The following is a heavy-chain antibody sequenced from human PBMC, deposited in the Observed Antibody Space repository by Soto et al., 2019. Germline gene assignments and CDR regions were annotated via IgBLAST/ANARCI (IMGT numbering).Heavy chain of an antibody. CDR1: GGSISSYY. Sequence: QVQLQESGPGLVKPSETLSLTCTVSGGSISSYYYSWIRQPPGKGLEWIGYIYYSGSTNYNPSLKSRVTISVDTSKNQFSLKLSSVAAADTAVYYCARHTYGDPDWFDPWGQGTLVTVAS. J-gene: IGHJ5*02. V-gene: IGHV4-59*08. CDR2: IYYSGST. D-gene: IGHD4-17*01. CDR3: ARHTYGDPDWFDP.